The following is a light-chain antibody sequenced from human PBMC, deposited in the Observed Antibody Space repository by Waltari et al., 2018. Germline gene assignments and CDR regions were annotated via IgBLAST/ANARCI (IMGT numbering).Light chain of an antibody. J-gene: IGKJ2*01. V-gene: IGKV3-11*01. CDR2: DTS. CDR1: QSVSGH. CDR3: HLRTDWPPRYT. Sequence: DIVLTQSPATLSLSPGERATLSCRASQSVSGHLAWYQQKPGQAPVLLIYDTSNRATGIPARFSGGGSGTDFTLSISRLEPEDFALYFCHLRTDWPPRYTFAQGTKLEIK.